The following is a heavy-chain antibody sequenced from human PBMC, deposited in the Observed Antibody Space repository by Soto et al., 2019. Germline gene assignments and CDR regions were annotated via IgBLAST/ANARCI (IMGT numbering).Heavy chain of an antibody. CDR1: GFSLNTRGLG. D-gene: IGHD3-10*01. V-gene: IGHV2-5*02. J-gene: IGHJ6*02. CDR3: AHSGGTMIRAVTDSFYGIDV. Sequence: QITLKESGPTLVKPTQTLTLTCTFSGFSLNTRGLGVGWIRQPPGKALEWLALIYWDDDRCYSPSLKSRLTITTDTSKNQVVLALTNMDPVDTATYSCAHSGGTMIRAVTDSFYGIDVWGQGTTFTVSS. CDR2: IYWDDDR.